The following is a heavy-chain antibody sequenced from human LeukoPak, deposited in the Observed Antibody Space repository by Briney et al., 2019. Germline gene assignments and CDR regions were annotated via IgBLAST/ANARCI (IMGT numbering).Heavy chain of an antibody. V-gene: IGHV4-61*01. Sequence: PSETLSLTCTVSGYSISSSYYWNWIRQPPGKGLEWIGSISYSGSTNYNPSLESRVTISVDTSKNQISLKLSSVTAADTAVYYCARDGAPYARGEYFQHWGQGTLVTVSS. CDR2: ISYSGST. CDR3: ARDGAPYARGEYFQH. CDR1: GYSISSSYY. D-gene: IGHD2-2*01. J-gene: IGHJ1*01.